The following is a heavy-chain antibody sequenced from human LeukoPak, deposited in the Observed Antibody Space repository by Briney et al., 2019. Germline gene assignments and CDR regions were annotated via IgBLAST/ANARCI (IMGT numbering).Heavy chain of an antibody. Sequence: QPGGSLRLSCAASGFTFSSYWMSWVRQAPGKGLEWVANIKQDGSEKYYVDSVKGRFTISRDNAKNSLYLQMNSLRAEDTAVYYCVRSELRLYYYYGMDVWGQGTTVTVSS. D-gene: IGHD1-7*01. CDR1: GFTFSSYW. J-gene: IGHJ6*02. CDR2: IKQDGSEK. V-gene: IGHV3-7*01. CDR3: VRSELRLYYYYGMDV.